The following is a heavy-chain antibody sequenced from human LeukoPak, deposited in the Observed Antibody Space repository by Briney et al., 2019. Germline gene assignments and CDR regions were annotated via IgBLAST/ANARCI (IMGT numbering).Heavy chain of an antibody. CDR2: ISAYNGNT. CDR3: ARAPVGYDSPYDYVWGSYRQDYYYMDV. CDR1: GYTFTSYG. J-gene: IGHJ6*03. Sequence: ASVKVSCKASGYTFTSYGISWVRQAPGQGLEWMGWISAYNGNTNYAQKLQGRVTMTTDTSTSTAYMELRSLRSDDTAVYYCARAPVGYDSPYDYVWGSYRQDYYYMDVWGKGTTVTISS. D-gene: IGHD3-16*02. V-gene: IGHV1-18*01.